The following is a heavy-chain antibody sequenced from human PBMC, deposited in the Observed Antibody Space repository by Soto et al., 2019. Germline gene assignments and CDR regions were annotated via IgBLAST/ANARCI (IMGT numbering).Heavy chain of an antibody. D-gene: IGHD2-15*01. V-gene: IGHV3-30-3*01. Sequence: GGSLRLSCAASGFTFSSYAMHWVRQAPGKGLEWVAVISYDGSNKYYADSVKGRFTISRDNSKNTLYLQMNSLRAEDTAVYYCATPRGKETVVVYYGMDVWGQGTTVTVSS. J-gene: IGHJ6*02. CDR1: GFTFSSYA. CDR3: ATPRGKETVVVYYGMDV. CDR2: ISYDGSNK.